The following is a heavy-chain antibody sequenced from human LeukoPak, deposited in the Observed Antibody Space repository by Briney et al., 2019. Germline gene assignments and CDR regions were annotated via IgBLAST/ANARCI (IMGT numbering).Heavy chain of an antibody. J-gene: IGHJ3*02. CDR3: ARDFGREATGAFDI. Sequence: GGSLRLSXAASGFTFSSYSMNWVRQTPGKGLEWVSSISSSSSYIYYADSVKGRFTISRDNAKNSLYLQMNSLRAEDTAAYYCARDFGREATGAFDIWGQGTMVTVSS. CDR1: GFTFSSYS. V-gene: IGHV3-21*01. CDR2: ISSSSSYI. D-gene: IGHD3/OR15-3a*01.